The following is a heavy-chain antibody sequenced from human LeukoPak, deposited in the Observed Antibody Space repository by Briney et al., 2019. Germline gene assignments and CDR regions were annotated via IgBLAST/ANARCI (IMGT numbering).Heavy chain of an antibody. CDR3: ARTGLGVTGAFDV. D-gene: IGHD3-10*01. J-gene: IGHJ3*01. CDR1: EFRLSGYA. Sequence: GGSLRLSCVASEFRLSGYAMHWVRQAPGKGLEWVAMTWDDGSDKFYADSVKGRFTVSRDNSRNTLYLQLNNLTVEDTAVYHCARTGLGVTGAFDVWGQGTMVTVSS. V-gene: IGHV3-33*01. CDR2: TWDDGSDK.